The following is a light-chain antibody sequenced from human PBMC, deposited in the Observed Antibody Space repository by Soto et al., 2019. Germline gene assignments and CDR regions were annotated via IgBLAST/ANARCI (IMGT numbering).Light chain of an antibody. CDR3: QQYDNKPPIT. V-gene: IGKV3D-15*01. J-gene: IGKJ5*01. CDR2: GTS. Sequence: EIVMTQSPATLSLSPGERATLPCRASRGLTSRLAWYQQKPGQAPRLLIYGTSTRATGIPDRFSGSGSGTEFTLTISSLQSEDFAIYHCQQYDNKPPITFGQGTRLEIK. CDR1: RGLTSR.